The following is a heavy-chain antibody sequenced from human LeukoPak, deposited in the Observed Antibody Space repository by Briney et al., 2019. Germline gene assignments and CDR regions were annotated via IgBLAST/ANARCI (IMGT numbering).Heavy chain of an antibody. CDR3: ARGRDYYDSSGPLFDY. J-gene: IGHJ4*02. CDR2: ISSSSIYI. D-gene: IGHD3-22*01. V-gene: IGHV3-21*01. CDR1: GFTFSSYS. Sequence: GGSLRLSCAASGFTFSSYSINWVRQAPGKGLEWVSSISSSSIYIYYADSVKGRFTISRDNAKNSLFLQMNSLRAEDTAVYYCARGRDYYDSSGPLFDYWGQGTPVTVSS.